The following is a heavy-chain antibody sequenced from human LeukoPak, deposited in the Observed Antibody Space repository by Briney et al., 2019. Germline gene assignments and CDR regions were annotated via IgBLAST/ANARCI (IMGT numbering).Heavy chain of an antibody. J-gene: IGHJ4*02. CDR3: ARGGDGYNYGPGSIDY. Sequence: GGSLRLSCAASGFTVSSNYMSWVRQAPGKGLEWVSVIYSGGSTYYADSVKGRFTISRDNSKNTLYLQMNSLRAEDTAVYYCARGGDGYNYGPGSIDYWGQGTLVTVSS. CDR2: IYSGGST. CDR1: GFTVSSNY. D-gene: IGHD5-24*01. V-gene: IGHV3-66*01.